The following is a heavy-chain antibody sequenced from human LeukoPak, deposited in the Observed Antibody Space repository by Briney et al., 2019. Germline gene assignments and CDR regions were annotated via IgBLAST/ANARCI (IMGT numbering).Heavy chain of an antibody. V-gene: IGHV1-18*01. D-gene: IGHD6-19*01. J-gene: IGHJ4*02. CDR1: GYTFTNYG. CDR3: ARGPDRIAVAVELAY. Sequence: ASVKVSCKASGYTFTNYGISWVRQAPGQGLEWMGWISVYNGNTNYAQKLQGRVTMTTDTSTSTAYMELSSLRSEDTAVYYCARGPDRIAVAVELAYWGQGTLVTVSS. CDR2: ISVYNGNT.